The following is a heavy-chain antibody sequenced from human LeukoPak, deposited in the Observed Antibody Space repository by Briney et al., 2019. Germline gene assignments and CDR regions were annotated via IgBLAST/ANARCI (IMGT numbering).Heavy chain of an antibody. CDR1: GGSISSSSYY. CDR2: IYYSGST. D-gene: IGHD6-19*01. J-gene: IGHJ4*02. Sequence: SETLSLTCTVSGGSISSSSYYWGWIRQPPGKGLEWIGSIYYSGSTYYNPSLKSRVTISIDTSKNQFSLKLSSVTAADTAVYYCARTVAASFDYWGQGTLVTVSS. V-gene: IGHV4-39*01. CDR3: ARTVAASFDY.